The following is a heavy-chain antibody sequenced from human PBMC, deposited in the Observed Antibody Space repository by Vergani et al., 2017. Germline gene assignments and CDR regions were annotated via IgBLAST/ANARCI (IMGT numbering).Heavy chain of an antibody. Sequence: QVQLQESGPGLVRPSETLSLTCTVSGGSLSGYYWNWIRQPPGEGLEWIGYVEDSGYFNYNPSLKTRVSISSDTSNNHFSLMLSSVNVADTAVYYCARSIVSRNPPDYFDNWAQGTLVTVSS. V-gene: IGHV4-59*01. D-gene: IGHD1-14*01. J-gene: IGHJ4*02. CDR2: VEDSGYF. CDR1: GGSLSGYY. CDR3: ARSIVSRNPPDYFDN.